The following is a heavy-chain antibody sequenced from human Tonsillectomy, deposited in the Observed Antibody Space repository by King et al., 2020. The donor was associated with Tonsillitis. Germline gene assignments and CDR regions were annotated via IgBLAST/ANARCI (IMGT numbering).Heavy chain of an antibody. V-gene: IGHV3-33*05. D-gene: IGHD3-22*01. CDR2: ISYDGSNK. J-gene: IGHJ3*02. Sequence: VQLVESGGGVVQPGRSLRLSCAASGFTFSSYGMHWVRQAPGKGLEWVAVISYDGSNKYYADSVKGRFTISRDNSKNTLYLQMNSLRAEDTAVYYCARMRYDSRHPGAFDIWGQGTMVTVSS. CDR1: GFTFSSYG. CDR3: ARMRYDSRHPGAFDI.